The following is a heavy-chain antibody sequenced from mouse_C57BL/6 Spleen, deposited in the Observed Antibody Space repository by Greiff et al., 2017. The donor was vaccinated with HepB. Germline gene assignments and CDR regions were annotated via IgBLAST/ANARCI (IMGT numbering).Heavy chain of an antibody. CDR2: IYPGDGDT. D-gene: IGHD1-1*01. J-gene: IGHJ4*01. V-gene: IGHV1-80*01. CDR1: GYAFSSYW. CDR3: ARSGSSYAMDY. Sequence: VQLQQSGAELVKPGASVKISCKASGYAFSSYWMNWVKQRPGKGLEWIGQIYPGDGDTNYNGKFKGKATLTADKSSSTAYMQLSSLTSEDSAVYFCARSGSSYAMDYWGQGTSVTVSS.